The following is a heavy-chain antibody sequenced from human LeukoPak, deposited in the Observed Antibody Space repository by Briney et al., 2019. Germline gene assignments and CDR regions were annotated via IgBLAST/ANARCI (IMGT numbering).Heavy chain of an antibody. CDR3: ARDAVDTANSV. Sequence: GGSLRLSCAASGFTFTTYWMHWVRQAPGKGLVWVSHINSDGSITSYADSVKGRFTISRDNAKNTLYLQMNSLRAEDTAVYYCARDAVDTANSVWGQGTTVTVSS. D-gene: IGHD5-18*01. CDR2: INSDGSIT. CDR1: GFTFTTYW. V-gene: IGHV3-74*01. J-gene: IGHJ6*02.